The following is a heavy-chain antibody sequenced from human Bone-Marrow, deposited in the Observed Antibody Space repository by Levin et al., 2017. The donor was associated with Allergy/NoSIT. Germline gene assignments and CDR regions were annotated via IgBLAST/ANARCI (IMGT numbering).Heavy chain of an antibody. J-gene: IGHJ4*02. CDR3: ASVKGGWVYFDN. V-gene: IGHV4-39*02. Sequence: SETLSLTCSVSNVSITTYMFYWGWIRQSPLTGLEWIGSISFSGSTYYNPSLKSRVSLSLDTSNNHFSLQLNSVTAADTSVYFCASVKGGWVYFDNWGQGALVAVSS. D-gene: IGHD6-19*01. CDR1: NVSITTYMFY. CDR2: ISFSGST.